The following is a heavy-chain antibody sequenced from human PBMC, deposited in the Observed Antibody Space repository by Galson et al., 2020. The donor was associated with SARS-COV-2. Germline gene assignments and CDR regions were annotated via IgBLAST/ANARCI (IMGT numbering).Heavy chain of an antibody. CDR3: AGVREGSSSGYWDYYYDY. CDR1: GFTFSSYS. D-gene: IGHD6-13*01. J-gene: IGHJ4*02. CDR2: ISSSRSYI. V-gene: IGHV3-21*01. Sequence: NSGGSLRLSRAASGFTFSSYSTNWVRQAPGKGLAWVSSISSSRSYIYYADSVKGRFTISRDNAKNSLYLQMNSLRAEDTAVYYCAGVREGSSSGYWDYYYDYWGQGTMVTVSS.